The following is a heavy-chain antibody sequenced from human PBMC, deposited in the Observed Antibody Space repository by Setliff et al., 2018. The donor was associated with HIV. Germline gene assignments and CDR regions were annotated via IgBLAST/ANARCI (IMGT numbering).Heavy chain of an antibody. Sequence: GGSLRLSCAASGFTFNTAWMHWVRQAPGKGLEWVVRVKSRTDGGTTDYAASVRGRFTITSDDSRNTVYLQMNVLKLEDTALYFCTREVGHGNYYFDAWGQGTPVTV. CDR1: GFTFNTAW. D-gene: IGHD3-3*01. J-gene: IGHJ4*02. CDR2: VKSRTDGGTT. CDR3: TREVGHGNYYFDA. V-gene: IGHV3-15*01.